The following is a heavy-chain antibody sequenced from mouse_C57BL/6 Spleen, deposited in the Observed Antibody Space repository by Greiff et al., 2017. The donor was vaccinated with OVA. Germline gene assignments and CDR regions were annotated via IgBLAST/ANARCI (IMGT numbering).Heavy chain of an antibody. CDR1: GYSITSGYY. J-gene: IGHJ4*01. V-gene: IGHV3-6*01. CDR2: ISYDGSN. D-gene: IGHD1-1*01. CDR3: ARGPYYYGSSSYAMDY. Sequence: ESGPGLVKPSQSLSLTCSVTGYSITSGYYWNWIRQFPGNKLEWMGYISYDGSNNYNPSLKNRISITRDTSKNQFFLKLNSVTTEDTATYYCARGPYYYGSSSYAMDYWGQGTSVTVSS.